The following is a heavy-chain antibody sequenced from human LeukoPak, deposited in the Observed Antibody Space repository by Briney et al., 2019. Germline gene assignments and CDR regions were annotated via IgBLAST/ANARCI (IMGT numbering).Heavy chain of an antibody. V-gene: IGHV1-69*01. Sequence: SVKVSCKASGGTFSSYAISWVRQAPGRGLEWMGGIIPIFGTANYAQKFQGRVTITADESTSTAYMELSSLRSEDTAVYYCARGATVPAAIGAAFDDWGQGTMVTVSS. CDR2: IIPIFGTA. J-gene: IGHJ3*01. CDR3: ARGATVPAAIGAAFDD. D-gene: IGHD2-2*02. CDR1: GGTFSSYA.